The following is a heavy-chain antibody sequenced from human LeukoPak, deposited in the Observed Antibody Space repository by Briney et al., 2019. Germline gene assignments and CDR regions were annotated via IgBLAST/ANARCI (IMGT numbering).Heavy chain of an antibody. D-gene: IGHD3-16*01. CDR3: ARDLLGGGTFDI. Sequence: PGGSLRLSCAASGFTVSSNFMNWVRPAPGKGLEWVSDYADSVKGRFTISRDNAKNTLYLQMNRLRAEATAVYYCARDLLGGGTFDIWGQGTMVTVSS. V-gene: IGHV3-53*01. CDR1: GFTVSSNF. J-gene: IGHJ3*02.